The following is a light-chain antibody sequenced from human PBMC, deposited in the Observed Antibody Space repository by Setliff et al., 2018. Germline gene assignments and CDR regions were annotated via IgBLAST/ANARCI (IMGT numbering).Light chain of an antibody. CDR3: SSYTSNSTYV. CDR2: DVT. CDR1: SSDIGAYKF. Sequence: PPSASGSPGQSLTISCTGTSSDIGAYKFVSWYQQHPGKAPQLIIYDVTNRPSGVSNRFSASKSGNTASLTISGLQPEDDADYYCSSYTSNSTYVFGTGTKVTVL. J-gene: IGLJ1*01. V-gene: IGLV2-14*03.